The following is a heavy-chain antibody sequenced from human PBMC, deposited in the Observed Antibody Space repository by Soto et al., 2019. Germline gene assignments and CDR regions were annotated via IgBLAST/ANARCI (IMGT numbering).Heavy chain of an antibody. CDR3: AKGRYCSGGSCHPSYFDY. D-gene: IGHD2-15*01. J-gene: IGHJ4*02. CDR1: GFTFSSYA. V-gene: IGHV3-23*01. Sequence: GGSLRLSCAASGFTFSSYAVSWVRQAPGKGLEWVSAISGSGGSTYYADSVKGRFTISRDNSKNTLYLQMNSLRAEDTAVYYCAKGRYCSGGSCHPSYFDYWGQGTLVTVSS. CDR2: ISGSGGST.